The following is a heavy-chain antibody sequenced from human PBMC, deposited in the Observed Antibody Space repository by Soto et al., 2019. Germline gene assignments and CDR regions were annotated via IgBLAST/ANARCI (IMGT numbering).Heavy chain of an antibody. CDR3: AREGPDWGHIEAVGITGGDYAYGMDV. CDR1: GVTFSSYA. Sequence: QVQLVQSVEVVKKPGSSVKFSCKASGVTFSSYAIIWVRQAPGQGLEWMGGILPIFGTANYAQKFQGRVTITADNSTSTAHMGLSSLRSEDRALEYCAREGPDWGHIEAVGITGGDYAYGMDVWCQGTTVTVS. J-gene: IGHJ6*02. CDR2: ILPIFGTA. V-gene: IGHV1-69*06. D-gene: IGHD6-13*01.